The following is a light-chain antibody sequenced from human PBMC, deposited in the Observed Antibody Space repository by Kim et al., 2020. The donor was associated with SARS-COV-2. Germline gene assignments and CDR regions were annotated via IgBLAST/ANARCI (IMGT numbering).Light chain of an antibody. Sequence: PGVTSSLLFTARRSTRERHLSLYQPEPGHTPGHCMYAASPMSTDTPDRFSGSGSGTDYTLTITRLAPEDFAVYFCQQYGSSPEISFGQGTRLEIK. CDR1: RSTRERH. J-gene: IGKJ5*01. CDR2: AAS. V-gene: IGKV3-20*01. CDR3: QQYGSSPEIS.